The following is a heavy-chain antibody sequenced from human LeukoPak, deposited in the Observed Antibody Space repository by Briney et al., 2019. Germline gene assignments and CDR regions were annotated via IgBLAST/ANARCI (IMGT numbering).Heavy chain of an antibody. CDR2: ISNDGSKK. J-gene: IGHJ4*02. CDR1: GFTVSSNY. D-gene: IGHD5-18*01. V-gene: IGHV3-30*18. Sequence: GGSLRLSCAASGFTVSSNYMSWVRQAPGKGLDWVAVISNDGSKKYYADSVKGRFTISRDNSKNTLSLQVSSLRTEDTAVYYCAKDRYSYAFEYSDSWGQGTLVTVSS. CDR3: AKDRYSYAFEYSDS.